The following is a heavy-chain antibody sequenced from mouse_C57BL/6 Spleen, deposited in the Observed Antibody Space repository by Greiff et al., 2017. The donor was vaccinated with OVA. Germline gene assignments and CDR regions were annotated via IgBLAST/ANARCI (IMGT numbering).Heavy chain of an antibody. CDR3: ARDLLLLRSMDY. V-gene: IGHV5-4*01. J-gene: IGHJ4*01. CDR1: GFPFGSIA. CDR2: ISDGGSYT. D-gene: IGHD1-1*01. Sequence: DVKLVESGGGLVKPGGSLNPSGAASGFPFGSIARSGVRQTPEKGLEWVATISDGGSYTYYPDNVKGRFTISRDNAKNNLYLQMSHLKSEDTAMYYCARDLLLLRSMDYWGQGTSVTVSS.